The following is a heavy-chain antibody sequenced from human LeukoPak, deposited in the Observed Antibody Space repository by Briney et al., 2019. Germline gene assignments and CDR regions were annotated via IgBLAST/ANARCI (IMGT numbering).Heavy chain of an antibody. V-gene: IGHV4-31*03. CDR3: ARYGSGSYSFDY. D-gene: IGHD3-10*01. Sequence: SETLSLTCTVSGGSISSGGYYWSWIRQHPGKGLEWIGYIYYSGSTYYNPSLKSRVTISVDTSKNQFSLKLSSVTAADTAVYYCARYGSGSYSFDYWGQGTLVTVSS. CDR2: IYYSGST. J-gene: IGHJ4*02. CDR1: GGSISSGGYY.